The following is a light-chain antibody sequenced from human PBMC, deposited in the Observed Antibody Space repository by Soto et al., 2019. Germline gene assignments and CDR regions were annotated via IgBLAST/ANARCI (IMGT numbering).Light chain of an antibody. J-gene: IGKJ1*01. CDR1: QGIGDT. CDR2: GTS. CDR3: QQYSNWPQT. Sequence: EVVLTQSQAPLSVSPLERVSLXCRASQGIGDTLAWYQQRPGQAPSLLIYGTSTRATGIPARFSGSGSETDFTLTISSLQSEDFAVYHCQQYSNWPQTFGQGTKVDIK. V-gene: IGKV3-15*01.